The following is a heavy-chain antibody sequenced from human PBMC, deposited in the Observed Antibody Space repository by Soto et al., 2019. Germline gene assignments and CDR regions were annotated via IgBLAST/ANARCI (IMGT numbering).Heavy chain of an antibody. D-gene: IGHD3-10*01. J-gene: IGHJ4*02. CDR2: IYYSGST. CDR3: ARDPSASGSYFDY. Sequence: SETLSLTCTVSGGSISSGGYYWSWIRQHPGKGLECIGYIYYSGSTYYNPSLKSRVTISVDTSKNQFSLKLSSVTAADTAVYYCARDPSASGSYFDYWGQGTLVTVSS. CDR1: GGSISSGGYY. V-gene: IGHV4-31*03.